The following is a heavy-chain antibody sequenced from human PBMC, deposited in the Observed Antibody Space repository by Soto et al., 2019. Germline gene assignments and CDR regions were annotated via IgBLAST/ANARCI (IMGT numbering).Heavy chain of an antibody. J-gene: IGHJ6*02. V-gene: IGHV1-2*04. CDR2: INPNSGGA. CDR3: ARDQSRGYFYGMDV. Sequence: ASVKVSCKASGYSFTNYYINCVRQAPGQGLEWMGRINPNSGGAMYAQKFQGWVTMTRDTSVSTVYMEVTSLRSNDTAVYYCARDQSRGYFYGMDVWGQGTTVTVSS. CDR1: GYSFTNYY. D-gene: IGHD2-21*01.